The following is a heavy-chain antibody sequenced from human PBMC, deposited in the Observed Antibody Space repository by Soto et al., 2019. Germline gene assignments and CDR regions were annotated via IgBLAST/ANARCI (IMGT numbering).Heavy chain of an antibody. CDR3: AAGGGLPRYY. CDR2: IYHSGST. D-gene: IGHD5-12*01. V-gene: IGHV4-30-2*01. CDR1: GGSISSAGYS. Sequence: TLSLTCAVSGGSISSAGYSWSWIWQPPGKGLEWIGYIYHSGSTYYNPSLKSRVTISVDRSKNQFSLKLSSVTAADTAVYYCAAGGGLPRYYWGQGTLVTVSS. J-gene: IGHJ4*02.